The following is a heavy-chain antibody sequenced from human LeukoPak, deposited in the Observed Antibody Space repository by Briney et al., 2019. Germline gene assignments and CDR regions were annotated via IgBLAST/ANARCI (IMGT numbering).Heavy chain of an antibody. V-gene: IGHV6-1*01. CDR1: GGSVSNNSAS. D-gene: IGHD3-9*01. CDR2: TYYRSRWYK. J-gene: IGHJ5*02. CDR3: ARWLTT. Sequence: SQTLSLTCVISGGSVSNNSASWNWIRQSPSRGLEWLGRTYYRSRWYKDYAVSVKSRITINPDTSKNQFSLQLDSVTPEDTAVYYCARWLTTWGQGTLVTVSS.